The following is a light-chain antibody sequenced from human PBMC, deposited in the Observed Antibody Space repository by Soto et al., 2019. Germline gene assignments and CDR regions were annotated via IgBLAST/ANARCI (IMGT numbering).Light chain of an antibody. Sequence: IVLTQTPLTASVTPGQPASFSCGSSESLLHSDGNTYLSWLHQRPGQPPRLLIYQISKQLSGVPDRFSGSGAGTNFTLKISRVEVEDVGTFFCMQSSHLRTFSQGTKVEI. J-gene: IGKJ1*01. V-gene: IGKV2-24*01. CDR2: QIS. CDR3: MQSSHLRT. CDR1: ESLLHSDGNTY.